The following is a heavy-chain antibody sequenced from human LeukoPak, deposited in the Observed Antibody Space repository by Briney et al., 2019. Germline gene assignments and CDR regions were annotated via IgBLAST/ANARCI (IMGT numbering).Heavy chain of an antibody. D-gene: IGHD3-10*01. CDR2: IKQDGSEK. CDR3: AGDRGRDYFDY. CDR1: GFTFSSYW. V-gene: IGHV3-7*01. J-gene: IGHJ4*02. Sequence: PGGSLRLSCAASGFTFSSYWMSWVRQAPGKGLEWVANIKQDGSEKYYVDSVKGRFTISRDNAKNSLYLQMNSLRAEDTAEYYCAGDRGRDYFDYWGQGTLVTVSS.